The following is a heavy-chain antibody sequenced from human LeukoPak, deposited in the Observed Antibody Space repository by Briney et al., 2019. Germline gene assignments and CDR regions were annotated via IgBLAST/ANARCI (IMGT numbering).Heavy chain of an antibody. D-gene: IGHD3-10*01. J-gene: IGHJ3*02. CDR1: GYSISSGYY. CDR2: IYHSGST. Sequence: SETPSLTCTVSGYSISSGYYWGWIRQPPGKGLEWIGSIYHSGSTYYNPSLKSRVTISVDTSKNQFSLKLSSVTAADTAVYYCARERRIPVFGESVGDAFDIWGQGTMVTVSS. CDR3: ARERRIPVFGESVGDAFDI. V-gene: IGHV4-38-2*02.